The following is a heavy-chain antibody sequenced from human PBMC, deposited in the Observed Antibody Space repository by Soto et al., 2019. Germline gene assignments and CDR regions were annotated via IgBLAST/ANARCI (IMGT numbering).Heavy chain of an antibody. CDR2: INPGSGST. D-gene: IGHD2-2*01. CDR3: ARARPLGYCISTSCPSPGMDV. Sequence: GAAVKVSCKASGYTFTTYDMHWVRQAPGQGLEWLGIINPGSGSTTYAQKFQGRVTMTRDTSTSTVYMALSSLRSEDTAVYYCARARPLGYCISTSCPSPGMDVWGQGTTVTVSS. CDR1: GYTFTTYD. J-gene: IGHJ6*02. V-gene: IGHV1-46*01.